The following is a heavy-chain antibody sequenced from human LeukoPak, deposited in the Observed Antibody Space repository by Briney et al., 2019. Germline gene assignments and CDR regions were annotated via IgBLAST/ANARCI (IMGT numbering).Heavy chain of an antibody. V-gene: IGHV1-69*05. CDR3: ARGKIVPAATHLRGSERYYYYYMDV. CDR1: GGTFSSYA. Sequence: SVKVSCKASGGTFSSYAISWVRQAPGQGLEWMGGIISMFGTSNYAQKFQGRVTISTDESTRTAHMELTSLRSEDTAVYYCARGKIVPAATHLRGSERYYYYYMDVWGKGTPVTVSS. CDR2: IISMFGTS. J-gene: IGHJ6*03. D-gene: IGHD2-2*01.